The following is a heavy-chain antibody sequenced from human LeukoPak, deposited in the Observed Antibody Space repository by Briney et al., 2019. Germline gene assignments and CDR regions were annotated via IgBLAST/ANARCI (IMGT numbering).Heavy chain of an antibody. J-gene: IGHJ4*01. CDR1: GLTFSSYW. V-gene: IGHV3-74*01. CDR3: ARGPRSFDY. CDR2: INSDGSST. Sequence: PGGSLRLSCGASGLTFSSYWMHWVRQAPGKGLVWVARINSDGSSTGYADSGKGRFTISRDNAKNTLYLQMNSLRAEDTAVFYCARGPRSFDYWGQGALVTVSS.